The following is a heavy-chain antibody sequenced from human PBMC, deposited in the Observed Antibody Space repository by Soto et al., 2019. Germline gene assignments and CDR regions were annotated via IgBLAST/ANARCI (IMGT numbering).Heavy chain of an antibody. J-gene: IGHJ4*02. D-gene: IGHD3-22*01. CDR2: ISGSGGST. V-gene: IGHV3-23*01. Sequence: GGSLRLSCAASGFTFSSYAMSWVRQAPGKGLEWVSAISGSGGSTYYADSVKGRFTISRDNSKNTLYLQMNSLRAEDTAVYYCAKDRPAYYYDSSGYHDYWGRGTLVTVSS. CDR1: GFTFSSYA. CDR3: AKDRPAYYYDSSGYHDY.